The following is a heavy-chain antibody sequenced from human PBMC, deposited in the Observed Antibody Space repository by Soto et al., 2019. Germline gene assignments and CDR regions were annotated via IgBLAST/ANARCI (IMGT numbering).Heavy chain of an antibody. CDR2: SYWDDAK. CDR3: APRPAYDIWTRYYPFDS. Sequence: SGPSLVNPPQTLTLTCTFSGFSLSTRGVWVAWIRQPPGKALEWLALSYWDDAKRYSRSLKTRLNITKDTSKNQVVLTLTNVDPVDTATYYCAPRPAYDIWTRYYPFDSWRQRAPVTVSS. D-gene: IGHD3-9*01. J-gene: IGHJ4*02. CDR1: GFSLSTRGVW. V-gene: IGHV2-5*02.